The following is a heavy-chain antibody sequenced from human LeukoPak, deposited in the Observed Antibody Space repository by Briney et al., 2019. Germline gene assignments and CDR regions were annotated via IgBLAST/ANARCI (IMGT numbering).Heavy chain of an antibody. D-gene: IGHD2-15*01. J-gene: IGHJ5*02. CDR3: AREVVAATRWFDP. CDR2: INWNGGST. V-gene: IGHV3-20*04. Sequence: GGSLRLSCAPSGFPFTSHWMSWLRQAPGRGLEWVSGINWNGGSTGYADSVKGRFTISRDNAKNSLYLQMNSLRAEDTALYYCAREVVAATRWFDPWGQGTQVTVSS. CDR1: GFPFTSHW.